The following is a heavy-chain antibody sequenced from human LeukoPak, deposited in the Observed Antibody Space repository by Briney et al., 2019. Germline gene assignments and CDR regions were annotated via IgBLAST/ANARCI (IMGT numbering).Heavy chain of an antibody. D-gene: IGHD2-2*01. V-gene: IGHV3-23*01. CDR3: AKDRHAPGRYCSSTSCFPFDS. J-gene: IGHJ5*01. CDR2: ITGSGGST. Sequence: GGPLRLSCAASGLTFSSYAMSWVRQAPGKGLEWVSAITGSGGSTYYADSVKGRFTISRDNTKNTLYLQMNSLRAEDTAVYYCAKDRHAPGRYCSSTSCFPFDSWGQGTLVTVSS. CDR1: GLTFSSYA.